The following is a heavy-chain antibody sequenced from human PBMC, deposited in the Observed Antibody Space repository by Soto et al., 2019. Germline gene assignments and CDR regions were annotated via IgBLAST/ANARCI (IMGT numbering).Heavy chain of an antibody. J-gene: IGHJ4*02. D-gene: IGHD6-6*01. CDR1: GFTFSSYG. V-gene: IGHV3-33*01. CDR3: ARDRGQLVGRGFDY. CDR2: IWYDGSNK. Sequence: QVQLVESGGGVVQPGRSLRLSCAASGFTFSSYGMHWVRQAPGKGLEWVAVIWYDGSNKYYADSVKGRFTISRDNSKNTLYLQMNSLSAEDTAVYYCARDRGQLVGRGFDYWGQGTLVTVSS.